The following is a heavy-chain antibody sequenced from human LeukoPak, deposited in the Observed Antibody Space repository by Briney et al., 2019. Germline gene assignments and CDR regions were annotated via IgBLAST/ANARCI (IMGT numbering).Heavy chain of an antibody. CDR2: IYHSGST. Sequence: PSETLSLTCTVSGGSISSYYWSWFRQPPGKGLEWIGYIYHSGSTKYNPSLKSRVSISIYTSKNQFSLKLSSVTAADTAVYYCARARHGYIYGYRPNELGHFFDYWGQGTLVTVSS. D-gene: IGHD5-18*01. CDR1: GGSISSYY. J-gene: IGHJ4*02. V-gene: IGHV4-59*01. CDR3: ARARHGYIYGYRPNELGHFFDY.